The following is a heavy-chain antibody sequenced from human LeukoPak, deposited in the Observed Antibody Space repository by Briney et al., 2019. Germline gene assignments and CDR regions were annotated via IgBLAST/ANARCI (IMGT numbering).Heavy chain of an antibody. D-gene: IGHD5-18*01. J-gene: IGHJ5*02. CDR3: ARHKKSIVDTDLGP. Sequence: SETLSHTCTVSGGSISSSNYYWGWIRQPPGKGLEWIGNIYYSGSTSYNPSLKSRLTISVDTSKNQFSLKLSSVTAADTAVYYCARHKKSIVDTDLGPWGPGTLVTVSS. CDR2: IYYSGST. CDR1: GGSISSSNYY. V-gene: IGHV4-39*01.